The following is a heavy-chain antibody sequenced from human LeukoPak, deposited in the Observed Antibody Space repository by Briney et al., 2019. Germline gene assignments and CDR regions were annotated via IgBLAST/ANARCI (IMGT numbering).Heavy chain of an antibody. V-gene: IGHV3-74*01. CDR1: GFTFSRYW. CDR3: VLDLFSSFAFDI. D-gene: IGHD3/OR15-3a*01. Sequence: GGSLRLSCAASGFTFSRYWMHWVRQAPGKGLLWVSRVNSDGSSTYYADSVKGRFTTSRDNAKNALHLQMNSLTAEDTAVYYCVLDLFSSFAFDIWGQGTMVTVSS. CDR2: VNSDGSST. J-gene: IGHJ3*02.